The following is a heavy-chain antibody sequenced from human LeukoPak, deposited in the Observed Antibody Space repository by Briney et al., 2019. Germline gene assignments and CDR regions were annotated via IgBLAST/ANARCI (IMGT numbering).Heavy chain of an antibody. CDR3: ARGNWFDP. CDR2: IIPILGIA. CDR1: GGTFSSYA. V-gene: IGHV1-69*04. Sequence: ASVKVSCKASGGTFSSYAISWVRQAPGQGLEWMGRIIPILGIANYAQKFQGRVTMTRDTSTSTVYMELSSLRSEDTAVYYCARGNWFDPWGQGTLVTVSS. J-gene: IGHJ5*02.